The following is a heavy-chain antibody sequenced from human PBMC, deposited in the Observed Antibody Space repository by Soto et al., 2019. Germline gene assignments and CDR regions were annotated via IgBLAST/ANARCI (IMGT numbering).Heavy chain of an antibody. J-gene: IGHJ5*02. D-gene: IGHD3-3*01. CDR3: TRAPAPTYYDFWSGYYLFGWFDP. Sequence: TGGSLRLSCTASGFTFGDYAMSWFRQAPGKGLEWVGFIRSKAYDGTTEYAASVKGRFTISRDDSKSIAYLQMNSLKTEDTAVYYCTRAPAPTYYDFWSGYYLFGWFDPWGQGTLVTVSS. CDR1: GFTFGDYA. V-gene: IGHV3-49*03. CDR2: IRSKAYDGTT.